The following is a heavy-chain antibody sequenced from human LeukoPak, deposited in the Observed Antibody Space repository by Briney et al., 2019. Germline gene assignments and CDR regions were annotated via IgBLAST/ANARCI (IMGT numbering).Heavy chain of an antibody. CDR3: ARAGPSSSWHQLDY. V-gene: IGHV3-7*01. CDR2: IKQDGSEK. D-gene: IGHD6-13*01. Sequence: GGSLRLSCAASGFTFSSYWMSWVRQAPGKGLEWVANIKQDGSEKYYVDSVKGRFTISRDNAKNSLYLQMNSLRAEDTAVYYCARAGPSSSWHQLDYWGQGTLVTVSS. J-gene: IGHJ4*02. CDR1: GFTFSSYW.